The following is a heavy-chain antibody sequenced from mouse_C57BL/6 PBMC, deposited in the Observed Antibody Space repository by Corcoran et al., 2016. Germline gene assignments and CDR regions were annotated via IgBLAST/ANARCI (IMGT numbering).Heavy chain of an antibody. CDR3: ARGQLRLGGFAY. D-gene: IGHD3-2*02. V-gene: IGHV1-81*01. J-gene: IGHJ3*01. CDR1: GYTFTSYG. CDR2: IYPRSGNT. Sequence: QVQLQQSGAELARPGASVKLSCKASGYTFTSYGISWVKQRTGQGLEWIGEIYPRSGNTYYNEKFKGKATLTADKSSSTAYMELRSLTSEDSAVYFCARGQLRLGGFAYWGQGTLVTVSA.